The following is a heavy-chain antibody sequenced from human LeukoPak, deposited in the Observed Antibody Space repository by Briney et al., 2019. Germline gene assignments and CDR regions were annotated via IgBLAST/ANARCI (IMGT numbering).Heavy chain of an antibody. CDR3: ARDISDDYYDSSGYCFDP. D-gene: IGHD3-22*01. Sequence: ASVKVSCKASGYTFTSYHMHWVRQAPGQGLEWMGIISPSGGSTSYAQKFQGRVTMTRDTSTSTVYMELSSLRSEDTAVYYCARDISDDYYDSSGYCFDPWGQGTLVTVSS. J-gene: IGHJ5*02. CDR1: GYTFTSYH. V-gene: IGHV1-46*01. CDR2: ISPSGGST.